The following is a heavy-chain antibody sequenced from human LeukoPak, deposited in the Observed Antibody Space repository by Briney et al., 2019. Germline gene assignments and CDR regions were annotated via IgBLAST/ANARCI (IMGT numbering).Heavy chain of an antibody. D-gene: IGHD3-10*01. V-gene: IGHV4-59*12. CDR3: ARSRQASGLFSS. CDR1: GGSISSYY. Sequence: SETLSLTCTVSGGSISSYYWSWIRQPPGKGLEWIGCIYDRGPAHYNPSLKSRFTISVDRPKNQFFPNVTSLTAADTAVYYCARSRQASGLFSSWGQGTLVVVSS. CDR2: IYDRGPA. J-gene: IGHJ5*02.